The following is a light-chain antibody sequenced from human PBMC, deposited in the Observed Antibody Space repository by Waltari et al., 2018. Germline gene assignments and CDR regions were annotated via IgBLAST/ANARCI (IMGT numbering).Light chain of an antibody. Sequence: QSVLTQPPSASGTPGQRVTISCSGSTSNIGRNYVYWYQQFQGTAPKLLVYRNNERPSGFPDRTSGSKSGTSASLAISGLRSEDEADYYCATWDGSLTAWVFGGGTKVTVL. CDR1: TSNIGRNY. J-gene: IGLJ3*02. V-gene: IGLV1-47*01. CDR3: ATWDGSLTAWV. CDR2: RNN.